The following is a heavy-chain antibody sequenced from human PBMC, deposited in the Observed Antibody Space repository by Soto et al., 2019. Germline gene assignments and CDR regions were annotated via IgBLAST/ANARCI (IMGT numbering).Heavy chain of an antibody. D-gene: IGHD5-12*01. CDR2: INPSGGST. J-gene: IGHJ6*02. CDR1: GYTFTRYY. Sequence: QVQLVQSGAEVKKPGASVKVSCKASGYTFTRYYMHWVRQAPGQGLEWMGIINPSGGSTSYAQKFQGRVTMTRDTSTSTVYMELSSLRSEETAVYYCARARASGYDQHYYYYYGMDVWGQGTTVTVSS. CDR3: ARARASGYDQHYYYYYGMDV. V-gene: IGHV1-46*01.